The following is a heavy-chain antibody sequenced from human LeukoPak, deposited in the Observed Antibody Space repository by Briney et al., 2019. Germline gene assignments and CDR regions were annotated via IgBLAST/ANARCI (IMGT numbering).Heavy chain of an antibody. D-gene: IGHD2-2*01. V-gene: IGHV1-69*06. CDR3: ATNGRHCSSTSCRDNWFDS. Sequence: SVKVSCKASGGTFSSYGISWVRQAPGQGLEWMGRIIPMYGTTNYAQKFQGRATFTADKSTGTAYMEMSSLRFEDTAVYYCATNGRHCSSTSCRDNWFDSWGQGTLATVSS. J-gene: IGHJ5*01. CDR1: GGTFSSYG. CDR2: IIPMYGTT.